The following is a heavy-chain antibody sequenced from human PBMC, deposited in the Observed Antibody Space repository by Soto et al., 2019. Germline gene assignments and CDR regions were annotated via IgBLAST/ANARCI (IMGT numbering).Heavy chain of an antibody. CDR1: GGSISSYY. J-gene: IGHJ4*02. CDR3: ARDGAKTYGDYGYFDY. V-gene: IGHV4-59*01. D-gene: IGHD4-17*01. CDR2: IYYSGST. Sequence: SETLSLTCTASGGSISSYYWSWIRQPPGKGLEWIGYIYYSGSTNYNPSLKSRVTISVDTSKNQFSLKLSSVTAADTAVYYCARDGAKTYGDYGYFDYWGQGTLVTVSS.